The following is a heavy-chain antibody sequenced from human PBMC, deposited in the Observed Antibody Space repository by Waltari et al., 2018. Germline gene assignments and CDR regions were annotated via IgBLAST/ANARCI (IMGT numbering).Heavy chain of an antibody. D-gene: IGHD2-2*01. CDR1: GLGFGTYN. V-gene: IGHV3-21*01. J-gene: IGHJ4*02. Sequence: EGQLVESGGGLVKPGGSLRLSCAASGLGFGTYNMNWVRQAPGKGLEWVSYISSSSAYKYYADSVKGRFAISRDNAKNLLFLQMNSLRADDTAVYYCVRENCSVTSCFKHFDYWGRGILVTVSS. CDR3: VRENCSVTSCFKHFDY. CDR2: ISSSSAYK.